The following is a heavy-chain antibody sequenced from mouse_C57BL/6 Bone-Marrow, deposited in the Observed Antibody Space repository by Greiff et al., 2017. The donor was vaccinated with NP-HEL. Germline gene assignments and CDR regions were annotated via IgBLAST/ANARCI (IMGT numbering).Heavy chain of an antibody. D-gene: IGHD2-3*01. CDR3: ARDAVEPYYDGYYGWYFDV. J-gene: IGHJ1*03. CDR1: GFTFSDFY. CDR2: SRNKANDYTT. V-gene: IGHV7-1*01. Sequence: EVNLVESGGGLVQSGRSLRLSCATSGFTFSDFYMEWVRQAPGKGLEWIAASRNKANDYTTEYSASVKGRVIVSRDTSQSILYLQMNALSAEDTAIYYCARDAVEPYYDGYYGWYFDVWGTGTTVTVSS.